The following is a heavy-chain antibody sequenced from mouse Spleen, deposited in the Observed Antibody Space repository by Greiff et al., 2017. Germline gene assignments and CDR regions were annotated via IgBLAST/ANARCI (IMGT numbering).Heavy chain of an antibody. J-gene: IGHJ3*01. CDR2: IYPGNSDT. CDR1: GYTFTSYW. Sequence: VQLQQSGTVLARPGASVKMSCKTSGYTFTSYWMHWVKQRPGQGLEWIGAIYPGNSDTSYNQKFKGKAKLTAVTSASTAYMELSSLTNEDSAGYFCTRGGREGFSTWFAFWGQGTLVTVSA. V-gene: IGHV1-5*01. CDR3: TRGGREGFSTWFAF. D-gene: IGHD1-1*02.